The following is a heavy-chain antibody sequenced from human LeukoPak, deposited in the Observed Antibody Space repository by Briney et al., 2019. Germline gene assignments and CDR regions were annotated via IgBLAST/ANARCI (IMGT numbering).Heavy chain of an antibody. D-gene: IGHD2-21*01. J-gene: IGHJ5*02. CDR2: INPNSGGT. CDR3: ARDSIAYSENPNWFDP. V-gene: IGHV1-2*02. Sequence: ASVKVSCKASGYTFTGYYMHWVRQAPGQGLEWMGWINPNSGGTNYAQKFQGRVTMTRDTSISTAYMELSRLRSDDTAVYYCARDSIAYSENPNWFDPWGQGTLVTVSS. CDR1: GYTFTGYY.